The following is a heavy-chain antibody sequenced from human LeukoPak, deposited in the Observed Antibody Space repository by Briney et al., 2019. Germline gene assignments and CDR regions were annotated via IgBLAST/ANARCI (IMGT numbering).Heavy chain of an antibody. J-gene: IGHJ6*03. Sequence: GGSLRLSCAASGFTFDDYAMNWVCQAPGKGLEWVSSINSSSSYIYNADSVKGRFTISRDNAKNSLYLQINSLRAEDTAVYYCARDPYSGGYGDYYYYYMDVWGKGTTVTISS. V-gene: IGHV3-21*01. CDR3: ARDPYSGGYGDYYYYYMDV. CDR2: INSSSSYI. D-gene: IGHD1-26*01. CDR1: GFTFDDYA.